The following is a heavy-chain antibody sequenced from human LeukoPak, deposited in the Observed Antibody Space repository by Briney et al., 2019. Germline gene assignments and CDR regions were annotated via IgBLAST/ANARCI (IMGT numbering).Heavy chain of an antibody. J-gene: IGHJ4*02. CDR2: ISPSSTYI. CDR3: ARDFTGGEYFDS. CDR1: GFTFSSFK. Sequence: PGGSLRLSCAASGFTFSSFKMTWVRQAPGKELEWVASISPSSTYIYYGDSLKGRVTVSRDNAKSLLFLHMSSLRPDATAVYYCARDFTGGEYFDSWGQGALVSVSS. D-gene: IGHD3-16*01. V-gene: IGHV3-21*06.